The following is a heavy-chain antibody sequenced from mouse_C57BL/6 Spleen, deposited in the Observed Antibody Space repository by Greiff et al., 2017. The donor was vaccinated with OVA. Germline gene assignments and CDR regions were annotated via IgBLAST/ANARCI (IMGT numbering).Heavy chain of an antibody. CDR3: ARRWDYYGSSYGWYFDV. J-gene: IGHJ1*03. D-gene: IGHD1-1*01. CDR1: GYTFTSYW. Sequence: QVQLQQSGAELVRPGSSVKLSCKASGYTFTSYWMHWVKQRPIQGLEWIGNIDPSDSETHYNQKFKDKATLTVDKSSSTAYMQLSSLTSEDSAVYYCARRWDYYGSSYGWYFDVWGTGTTVTVSS. V-gene: IGHV1-52*01. CDR2: IDPSDSET.